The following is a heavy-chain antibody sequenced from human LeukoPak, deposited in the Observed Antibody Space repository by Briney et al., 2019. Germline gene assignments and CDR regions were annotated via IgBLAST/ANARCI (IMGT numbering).Heavy chain of an antibody. Sequence: SETLSLTCTVSGGSISSYYWSWIRQPPGKGLEWIGYIYYSGSTNYNPSLKSRVTISVDTSKNQFSLKLSSVTAADTAVYYCARASYDILTGYPEPNWFDPWGQGTLVTVSS. CDR2: IYYSGST. V-gene: IGHV4-59*01. CDR1: GGSISSYY. CDR3: ARASYDILTGYPEPNWFDP. D-gene: IGHD3-9*01. J-gene: IGHJ5*02.